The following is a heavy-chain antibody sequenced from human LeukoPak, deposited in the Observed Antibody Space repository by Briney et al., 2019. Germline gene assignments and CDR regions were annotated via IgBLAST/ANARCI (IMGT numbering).Heavy chain of an antibody. V-gene: IGHV3-30*02. CDR3: AKGYCTTTNCYTYYYYYMDI. CDR1: GFTFSTFG. Sequence: GGSLGLSCAASGFTFSTFGMHWVRQAPGKGLEWVAFIRYDESEKYYADSVKGRFTISRDNSENTMYLQMDSLGAEDTAVYYCAKGYCTTTNCYTYYYYYMDIWGKGTTVTVSS. J-gene: IGHJ6*03. D-gene: IGHD2-2*02. CDR2: IRYDESEK.